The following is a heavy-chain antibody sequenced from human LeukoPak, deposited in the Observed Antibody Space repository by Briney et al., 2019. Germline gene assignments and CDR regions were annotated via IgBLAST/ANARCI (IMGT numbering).Heavy chain of an antibody. CDR1: GFTFSTLW. Sequence: GGSLRLSCAASGFTFSTLWMSWVRQAPGKGLEWVANINQDGREKYYVDSMKGRLTISRDNAKNSLYLQMNSLRAEDTAVYYCAELGITMIGGVWGKGTTVTISS. J-gene: IGHJ6*04. CDR2: INQDGREK. V-gene: IGHV3-7*01. D-gene: IGHD3-10*02. CDR3: AELGITMIGGV.